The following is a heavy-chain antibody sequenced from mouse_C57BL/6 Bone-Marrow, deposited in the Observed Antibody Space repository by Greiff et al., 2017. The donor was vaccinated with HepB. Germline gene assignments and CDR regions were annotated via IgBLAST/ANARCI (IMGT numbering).Heavy chain of an antibody. CDR1: GFTFSDYY. Sequence: EVNVVESGGGLVQPGGSLKLSCAASGFTFSDYYMYWVRQTPEKRLEWVAYISNGGGSTYYPDTVKGRFTISRDNAKNTLYLQMSRLKSEDTAMYYCARRTHWGQGTSVTVAS. CDR2: ISNGGGST. CDR3: ARRTH. V-gene: IGHV5-12*01. J-gene: IGHJ4*01.